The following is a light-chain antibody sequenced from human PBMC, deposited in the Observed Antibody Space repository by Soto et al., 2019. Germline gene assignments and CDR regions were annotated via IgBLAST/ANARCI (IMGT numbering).Light chain of an antibody. CDR2: EVS. CDR1: SSDVGSYNR. CDR3: CLYADSGTLVV. V-gene: IGLV2-18*01. Sequence: QSVLTQPPSVSGSPGQSVTISCTGTSSDVGSYNRVSWYQQPPGTAPKLVIYEVSNRPSGVPDRFSGSKSGNTASLTISGLQAEDEADYYCCLYADSGTLVVFGGGTKVTVL. J-gene: IGLJ3*02.